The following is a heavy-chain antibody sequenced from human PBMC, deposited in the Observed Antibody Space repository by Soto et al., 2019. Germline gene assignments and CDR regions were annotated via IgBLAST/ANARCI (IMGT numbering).Heavy chain of an antibody. CDR3: ARAPAAYYYYYGMDV. Sequence: GGSLRLSCAASGFTFSSYDMHWVRQATGKGLEWVSAIGTAGDTYYPGSVKGRFTISRENAKNSLYLQMNSLRAEDTAVYYCARAPAAYYYYYGMDVWGQGTMVTVSS. D-gene: IGHD2-2*01. CDR2: IGTAGDT. V-gene: IGHV3-13*01. CDR1: GFTFSSYD. J-gene: IGHJ6*02.